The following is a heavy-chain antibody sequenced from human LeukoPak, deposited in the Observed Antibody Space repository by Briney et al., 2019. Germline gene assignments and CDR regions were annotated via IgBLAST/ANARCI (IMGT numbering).Heavy chain of an antibody. CDR2: INPSGGST. CDR1: GYTFTSYY. D-gene: IGHD3-22*01. J-gene: IGHJ4*02. V-gene: IGHV1-46*01. CDR3: ARAPSFYYDSSGLDY. Sequence: ASVKVSCKASGYTFTSYYMHWVRQAPGQGLEWMRIINPSGGSTSYAQKFQGRVTMTRDMSTSTVYMELSSLRSEDTAVYYCARAPSFYYDSSGLDYWGQGTLVTVSS.